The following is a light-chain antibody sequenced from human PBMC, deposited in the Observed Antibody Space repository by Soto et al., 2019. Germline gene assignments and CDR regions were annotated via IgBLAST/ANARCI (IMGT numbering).Light chain of an antibody. CDR1: QSISDT. Sequence: EIVMTQSPATLSVSPGGRATLSCRASQSISDTLAWYQQKPGQAPRLLIYGASTRAPGFPARFSGSGSGTDFTLTISSLQSEDFEVYYCQQYNNWPWKFGTGTKVDI. CDR2: GAS. CDR3: QQYNNWPWK. V-gene: IGKV3-15*01. J-gene: IGKJ1*01.